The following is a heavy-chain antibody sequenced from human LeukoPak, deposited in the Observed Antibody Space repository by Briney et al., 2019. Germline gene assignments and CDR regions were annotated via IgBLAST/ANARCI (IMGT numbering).Heavy chain of an antibody. J-gene: IGHJ4*02. CDR1: GFTFSSYW. D-gene: IGHD3-3*01. CDR3: EVLTIFGVVTIDY. V-gene: IGHV3-7*01. Sequence: GGSLRLSCAASGFTFSSYWMSWVRQAPGKGLEWVANIKQDGSEKYYVDSVKGRFTISRDNAKNSLYLQMNSLRAEDTAVYYCEVLTIFGVVTIDYWGQGTLVTVSS. CDR2: IKQDGSEK.